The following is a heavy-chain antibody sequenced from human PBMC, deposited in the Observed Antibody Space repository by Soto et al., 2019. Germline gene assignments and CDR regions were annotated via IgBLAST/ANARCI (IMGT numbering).Heavy chain of an antibody. Sequence: SETLSLTCTVSGGSISSYYWSWIRQPPGKGLEWIGYIYYSGSTNYNPSLKSRVTISVDTSKNQFSLKLSPVTAADTAVYYCTRDRLGYYDSSGYSLGYYGMDVWGQGTTVTVSS. CDR3: TRDRLGYYDSSGYSLGYYGMDV. CDR2: IYYSGST. D-gene: IGHD3-22*01. J-gene: IGHJ6*02. CDR1: GGSISSYY. V-gene: IGHV4-59*01.